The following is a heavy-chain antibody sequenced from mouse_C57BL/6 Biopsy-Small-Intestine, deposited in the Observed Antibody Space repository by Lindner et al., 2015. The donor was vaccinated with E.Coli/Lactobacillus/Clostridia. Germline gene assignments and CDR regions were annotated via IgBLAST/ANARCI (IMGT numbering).Heavy chain of an antibody. CDR2: INPSGDTT. Sequence: SVKVSCKASGYTFTNYHMHWVRQAPGQGLEWMGIINPSGDTTECIQKFQGRVSMTRDTSTSTDYMEVSGLTFDDTAVYYCARDMGYSSPDYWGQGTLVTVSS. J-gene: IGHJ4*01. CDR1: GYTFTNYH. D-gene: IGHD3-1*01. V-gene: IGHV1-64*01. CDR3: ARDMGYSSPDY.